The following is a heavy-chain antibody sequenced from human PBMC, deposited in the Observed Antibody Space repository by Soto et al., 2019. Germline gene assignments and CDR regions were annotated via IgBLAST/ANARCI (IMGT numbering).Heavy chain of an antibody. J-gene: IGHJ5*02. D-gene: IGHD3-16*01. V-gene: IGHV3-23*01. CDR2: ISGSGGST. CDR3: ARDLGGP. CDR1: GFTFSSYA. Sequence: PGGSLRLSCAASGFTFSSYAMSWVRQAPGKGLEWVSAISGSGGSTYYADSVKGRFTISRDNSKNSLYLDMNSLRVEDTAIYYCARDLGGPWGQGTLVTVSS.